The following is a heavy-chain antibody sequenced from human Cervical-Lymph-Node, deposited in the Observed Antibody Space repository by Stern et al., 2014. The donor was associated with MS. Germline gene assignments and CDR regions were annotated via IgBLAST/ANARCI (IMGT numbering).Heavy chain of an antibody. CDR2: VIPFVGTS. V-gene: IGHV1-69*06. CDR1: GG. D-gene: IGHD3-10*01. J-gene: IGHJ5*02. Sequence: QLVQSGAEVKKPGSSVKVSCKSSGGISWVRQAPGQGLEWMGGVIPFVGTSNYAQKFQGRVIITADTSTNTTYLHLSRLTSADTAVYYCARGSGDNWFGPWGQGTLVTVSS. CDR3: ARGSGDNWFGP.